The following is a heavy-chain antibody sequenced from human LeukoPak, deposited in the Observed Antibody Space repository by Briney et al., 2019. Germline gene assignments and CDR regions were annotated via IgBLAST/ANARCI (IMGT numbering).Heavy chain of an antibody. Sequence: GESLKISCKGSGYSFTSYWIGWVRQMPGKGLEWMGIIYPGDSNTRYSPSFQGQVTISADKSISTAYLQWSSLKASDTAMYYCAILGYSSSWYGIFDYWGQGTLVTVSS. V-gene: IGHV5-51*01. CDR2: IYPGDSNT. CDR3: AILGYSSSWYGIFDY. D-gene: IGHD6-13*01. CDR1: GYSFTSYW. J-gene: IGHJ4*02.